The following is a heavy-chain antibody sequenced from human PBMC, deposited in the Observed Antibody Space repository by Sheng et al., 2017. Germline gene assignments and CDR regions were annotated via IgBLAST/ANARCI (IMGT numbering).Heavy chain of an antibody. CDR1: GFSLSSSGVG. CDR2: IYSSDDK. D-gene: IGHD5-18*01. Sequence: QITLKESGPTLVKPTQTLTLTCTFSGFSLSSSGVGVGWIRQPPGKALEWLALIYSSDDKRYSPSLKNRLTITGDTSKSQVVLIMTNMDPVDTGTYYCARRDYNYGSIDFWGQGTLVTVSS. J-gene: IGHJ4*02. CDR3: ARRDYNYGSIDF. V-gene: IGHV2-5*01.